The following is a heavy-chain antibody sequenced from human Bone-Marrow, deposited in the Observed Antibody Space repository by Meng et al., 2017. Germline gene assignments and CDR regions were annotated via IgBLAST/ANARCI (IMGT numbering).Heavy chain of an antibody. J-gene: IGHJ4*02. CDR3: ARDVAGRGGY. CDR1: GFTFSSYW. Sequence: GGSLRLSCAASGFTFSSYWMHWVRQTPGKGLVWVSRINTDGTTTTYADSVKGRFTISRDNAKNTLYLQMNSLRGEDTAVYYCARDVAGRGGYWGQGTLVTGYS. D-gene: IGHD1-26*01. CDR2: INTDGTTT. V-gene: IGHV3-74*01.